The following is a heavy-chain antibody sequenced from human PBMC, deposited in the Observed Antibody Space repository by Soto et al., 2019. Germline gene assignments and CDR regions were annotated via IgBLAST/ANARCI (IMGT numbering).Heavy chain of an antibody. CDR2: IDPSDSYT. V-gene: IGHV5-10-1*01. CDR1: GYSFTSYW. CDR3: ASKDTAMVAPYYYDGMDV. D-gene: IGHD5-18*01. J-gene: IGHJ6*02. Sequence: GESLKISCKGSGYSFTSYWISWVHQMPGKGLEWMGRIDPSDSYTNYSPSFQGHVTISADKSISTAYLQWSSLKASDTAMYYCASKDTAMVAPYYYDGMDVWGQGTTVTVSS.